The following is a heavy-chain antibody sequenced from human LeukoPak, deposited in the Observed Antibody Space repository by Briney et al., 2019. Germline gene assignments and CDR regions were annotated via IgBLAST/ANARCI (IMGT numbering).Heavy chain of an antibody. D-gene: IGHD3-10*01. CDR2: IYSGGST. CDR3: ARADYNDEKWFGELSYYFDY. J-gene: IGHJ4*02. Sequence: GGSLRLSCAASGFTVSSNYMSWVRQAPGKGLEWVSVIYSGGSTYYADSVKGRFTISRDNSKNTLYLQMNSLRAEDTAVYYCARADYNDEKWFGELSYYFDYWGQGTLVTVSS. CDR1: GFTVSSNY. V-gene: IGHV3-66*01.